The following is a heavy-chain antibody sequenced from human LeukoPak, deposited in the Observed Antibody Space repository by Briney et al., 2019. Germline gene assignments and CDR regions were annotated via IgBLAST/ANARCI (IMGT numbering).Heavy chain of an antibody. Sequence: GGSLRLSCAASGFIFDNYAMYWVRQAPGKGLEWASSITWNSDKIKYADSVRGRFTISRDNAKNSLYLQMNSLRAEDTAVYYCAELGITMIGGVWGKGTTVTISS. V-gene: IGHV3-9*01. CDR1: GFIFDNYA. J-gene: IGHJ6*04. D-gene: IGHD3-10*02. CDR3: AELGITMIGGV. CDR2: ITWNSDKI.